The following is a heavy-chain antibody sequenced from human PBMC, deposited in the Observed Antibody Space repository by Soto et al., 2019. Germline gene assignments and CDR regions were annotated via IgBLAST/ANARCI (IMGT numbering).Heavy chain of an antibody. V-gene: IGHV1-3*01. Sequence: XSVKVSWKASGYTFTSYAMHLLRHAPGQRLEWMGWINAGNGNTKYSQKFQGRVTITRDTSASTAYMELSSLRSEDTAVYYCARSIVVVTALDYWGQGTLVTVSS. CDR3: ARSIVVVTALDY. D-gene: IGHD2-21*02. CDR1: GYTFTSYA. J-gene: IGHJ4*02. CDR2: INAGNGNT.